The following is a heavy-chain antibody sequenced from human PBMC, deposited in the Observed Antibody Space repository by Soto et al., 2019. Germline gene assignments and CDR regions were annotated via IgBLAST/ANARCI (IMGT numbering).Heavy chain of an antibody. CDR3: ARNWGYSYGYPPGY. CDR2: ISYDGSNK. D-gene: IGHD5-18*01. CDR1: GFTFSSYA. J-gene: IGHJ4*02. Sequence: QVQLVESGGGVVQPGRFLRLSCAASGFTFSSYAMHWVRQAPGKGLEWVAVISYDGSNKYYADSVKGRFTISRDNSKNTLYLQMNSLRAEDTAVYYCARNWGYSYGYPPGYWGQGTLVTVSS. V-gene: IGHV3-30-3*01.